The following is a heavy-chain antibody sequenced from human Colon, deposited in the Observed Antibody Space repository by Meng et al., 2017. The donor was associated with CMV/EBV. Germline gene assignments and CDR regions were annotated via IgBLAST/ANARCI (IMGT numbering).Heavy chain of an antibody. CDR2: ITWNSGRT. V-gene: IGHV3-9*01. CDR3: AKDIAPVGGSTGYHGMDV. Sequence: SLKISCAASGFTFDDYAMHWVRQAPGKGPEWVSSITWNSGRTGYVDSVEGRVTISRDNAKNSLYLQMNGLRAEDTALYYCAKDIAPVGGSTGYHGMDVWGQG. J-gene: IGHJ6*02. CDR1: GFTFDDYA. D-gene: IGHD1-7*01.